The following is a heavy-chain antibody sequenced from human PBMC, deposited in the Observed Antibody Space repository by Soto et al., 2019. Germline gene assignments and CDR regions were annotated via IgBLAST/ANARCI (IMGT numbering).Heavy chain of an antibody. Sequence: KPGGSLRLSCTASGFTFGDYAMSWFRQAPGKGLEWVGFIRSKAYGGTTEYAASVKGRFTISRDDSKSIAYLQMNSLKTEDTAVYYGTSASIPMVRSPFDYCCQGALFTVSS. J-gene: IGHJ4*02. CDR1: GFTFGDYA. CDR3: TSASIPMVRSPFDY. V-gene: IGHV3-49*05. CDR2: IRSKAYGGTT. D-gene: IGHD3-10*01.